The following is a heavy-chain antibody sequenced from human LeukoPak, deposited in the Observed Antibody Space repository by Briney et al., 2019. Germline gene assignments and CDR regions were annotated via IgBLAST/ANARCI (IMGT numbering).Heavy chain of an antibody. Sequence: SETLSLTCTVSGDSISSSSYYWEWIRQPPGKGLEWIGSTFYSGSTNYNPSLKSRVTISVDTSKNQFSLKLSSVTAADTAVYYCARNRITIFGVVRGLDYWGQGTLVTVSS. CDR3: ARNRITIFGVVRGLDY. CDR1: GDSISSSSYY. V-gene: IGHV4-39*07. CDR2: TFYSGST. D-gene: IGHD3-3*01. J-gene: IGHJ4*02.